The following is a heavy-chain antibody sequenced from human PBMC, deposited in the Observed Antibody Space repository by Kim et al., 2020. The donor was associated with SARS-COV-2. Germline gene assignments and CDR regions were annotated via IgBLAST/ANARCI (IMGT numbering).Heavy chain of an antibody. D-gene: IGHD3-10*01. CDR2: INHSGST. J-gene: IGHJ4*02. Sequence: SETLSLTCAVYGGSFIGYYWSWIRQPPGKGLEWIGEINHSGSTNYNPSLKSRVTISVDTSKNHFSLKLSSVTAADTAVYYCATLQKTPGTWGGSYGSGTHRGGEPRGTATVDYWGQGALVTVSS. CDR3: ATLQKTPGTWGGSYGSGTHRGGEPRGTATVDY. V-gene: IGHV4-34*01. CDR1: GGSFIGYY.